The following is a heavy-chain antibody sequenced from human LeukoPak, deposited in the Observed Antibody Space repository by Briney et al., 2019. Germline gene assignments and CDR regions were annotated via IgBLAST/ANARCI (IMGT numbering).Heavy chain of an antibody. J-gene: IGHJ6*03. CDR3: AKGLVWSGYPRRMDV. D-gene: IGHD3-3*01. CDR1: GFTFSSYG. Sequence: AGSLRLSCAASGFTFSSYGMHWVRQAPGKGLEWVAFIRYDGSNKYYADSVKGRFTISRDNSKNTLYLQMNSLRAEDTAVYYCAKGLVWSGYPRRMDVWGKGTTVTVSS. V-gene: IGHV3-30*02. CDR2: IRYDGSNK.